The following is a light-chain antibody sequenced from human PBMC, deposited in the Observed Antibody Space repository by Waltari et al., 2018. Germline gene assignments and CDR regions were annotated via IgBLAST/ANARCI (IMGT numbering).Light chain of an antibody. CDR1: QSVLHSPNNKNY. CDR2: WAS. V-gene: IGKV4-1*01. CDR3: QQFQSHLRT. Sequence: DIVMTQTPESLAVSLGERATIPCTSSQSVLHSPNNKNYFAWYQQKPGQPPKLLIYWASTRKSGVPDRFSGSGSGTDFTLTISSLQAEDVAVYYCQQFQSHLRTFGQGTKVEIK. J-gene: IGKJ1*01.